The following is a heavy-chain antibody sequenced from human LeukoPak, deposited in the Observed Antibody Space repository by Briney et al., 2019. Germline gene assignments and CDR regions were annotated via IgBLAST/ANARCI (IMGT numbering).Heavy chain of an antibody. V-gene: IGHV3-74*01. D-gene: IGHD1-7*01. J-gene: IGHJ5*02. CDR2: INNDGSST. Sequence: GGSLRLSCAASGFTFSTYWMHWVRQAPGKGLVWVSRINNDGSSTNYADSVKGRFTISRDNAKNTLYLQMNSLRAEDTAVYYCAKGPGTTVLDPWGQGTLVTVSS. CDR3: AKGPGTTVLDP. CDR1: GFTFSTYW.